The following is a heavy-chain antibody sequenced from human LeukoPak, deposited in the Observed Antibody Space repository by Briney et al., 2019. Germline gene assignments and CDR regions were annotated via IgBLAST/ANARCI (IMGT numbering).Heavy chain of an antibody. CDR2: ISSSSSYI. D-gene: IGHD4/OR15-4a*01. V-gene: IGHV3-21*01. Sequence: GGSLRLSCAASGFTFSSYSMNWVRQAPGKGLEWVSSISSSSSYIYYADSVKGRFTISRDNAKNSLYLQINSLRAEDTAVYYCARDDYGGYDFDYWGQGTLVTVSS. CDR1: GFTFSSYS. CDR3: ARDDYGGYDFDY. J-gene: IGHJ4*02.